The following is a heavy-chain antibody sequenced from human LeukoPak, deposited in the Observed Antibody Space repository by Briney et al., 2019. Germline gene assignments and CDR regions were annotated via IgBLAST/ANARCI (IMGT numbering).Heavy chain of an antibody. CDR1: GDSVSSNSAA. V-gene: IGHV6-1*01. CDR3: ARGVVATGFDY. J-gene: IGHJ4*02. CDR2: TYYRSKWYY. D-gene: IGHD2-2*01. Sequence: SQTLSLTCAISGDSVSSNSAAWNGIRQSPSRGLECLGRTYYRSKWYYEYAVSMKSRMTINPDTSKNQISLQLNSVTPEDTAVYYCARGVVATGFDYWGQGTLVTVSS.